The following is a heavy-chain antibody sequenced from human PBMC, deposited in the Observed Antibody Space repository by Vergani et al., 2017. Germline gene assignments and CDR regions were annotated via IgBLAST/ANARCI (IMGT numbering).Heavy chain of an antibody. D-gene: IGHD3-16*01. CDR1: GGSFSGYY. CDR2: INHSGST. CDR3: ARARGRGGYYYYYYGMDV. Sequence: QVQLQQWGAGLLKPSETLSLTCAVYGGSFSGYYWSWIRQPPGKGLEWIGEINHSGSTNYNPSLKSRVTISVDTSKNQFSLKLSSVTAADTAVYYCARARGRGGYYYYYYGMDVWGQGTTVTVSS. V-gene: IGHV4-34*01. J-gene: IGHJ6*02.